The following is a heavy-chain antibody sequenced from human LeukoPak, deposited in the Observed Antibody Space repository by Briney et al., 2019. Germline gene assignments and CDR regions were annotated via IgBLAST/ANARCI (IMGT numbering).Heavy chain of an antibody. V-gene: IGHV2-5*02. Sequence: SGPTLVKPPQTLTLTCTFSGFSLSTSGVGVGWIRQPPGKALEWLALIYWDDDKRYSPSLKSRVTITKDTSKNQVVLTMTDMDPVDTATYYCAHLYGLGPLNYWGQGTLVTVSS. J-gene: IGHJ4*02. CDR3: AHLYGLGPLNY. D-gene: IGHD3-10*01. CDR2: IYWDDDK. CDR1: GFSLSTSGVG.